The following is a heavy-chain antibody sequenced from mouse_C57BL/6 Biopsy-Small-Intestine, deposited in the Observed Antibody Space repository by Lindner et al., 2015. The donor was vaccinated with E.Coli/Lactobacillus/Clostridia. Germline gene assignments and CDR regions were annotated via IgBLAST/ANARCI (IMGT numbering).Heavy chain of an antibody. CDR1: GYSFTSNW. CDR3: AHFDYDEGFAY. D-gene: IGHD2-4*01. V-gene: IGHV1-55*01. Sequence: VQLQESGAENVKPGASVKMPCKASGYSFTSNWLTWVKQRPGQGLEWIGDIYPGSSSTNYNEKFKTKATLTVDTSSSTAYMQLSSLTSEASAVYYCAHFDYDEGFAYWGQGTLVTVS. J-gene: IGHJ3*01. CDR2: IYPGSSST.